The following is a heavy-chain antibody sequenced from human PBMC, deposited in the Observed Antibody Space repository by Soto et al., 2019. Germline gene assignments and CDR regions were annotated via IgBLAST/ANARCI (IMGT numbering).Heavy chain of an antibody. D-gene: IGHD2-2*01. Sequence: GGSLRLSCAASGFTFSSYWMSWVRQAPGKGLEWVANIKQDGSEKYYVDSVKGRFTVSRDNAKNSLSLQMNSLGAEDTAVYYCARGPLGYCSTSSCSFDSWGQGTLVTVSS. J-gene: IGHJ4*02. V-gene: IGHV3-7*05. CDR2: IKQDGSEK. CDR3: ARGPLGYCSTSSCSFDS. CDR1: GFTFSSYW.